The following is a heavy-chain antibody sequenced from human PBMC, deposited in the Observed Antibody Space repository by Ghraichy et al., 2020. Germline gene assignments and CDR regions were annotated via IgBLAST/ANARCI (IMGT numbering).Heavy chain of an antibody. D-gene: IGHD1-26*01. V-gene: IGHV4-39*01. Sequence: SETLSLTCVVSGGSISSSTHYWAWIRQPPGKGLEWIGTIFYSGRTYYDPSLKSRVAISVDTSKNQFSLRVNSVTAADTAVYFCARRSLDRYSGSYYFDYWGQGLLVTVSS. CDR1: GGSISSSTHY. CDR3: ARRSLDRYSGSYYFDY. J-gene: IGHJ4*02. CDR2: IFYSGRT.